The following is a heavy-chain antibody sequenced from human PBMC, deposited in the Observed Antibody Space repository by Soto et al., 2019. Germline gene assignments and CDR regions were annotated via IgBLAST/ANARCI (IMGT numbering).Heavy chain of an antibody. J-gene: IGHJ6*02. D-gene: IGHD6-13*01. CDR3: ARAERIAAAGTFTDYYGMDV. V-gene: IGHV1-69*12. Sequence: QVQLVQSGAEVKKPGSSVKVSCKASGGTFSSYAISWVRQAPGQGLEWMGGIIPIFGTANYAQKFQGRVTITADESTRTAYMELSSLRSEDTAVYYCARAERIAAAGTFTDYYGMDVWGQGTTVTVSS. CDR2: IIPIFGTA. CDR1: GGTFSSYA.